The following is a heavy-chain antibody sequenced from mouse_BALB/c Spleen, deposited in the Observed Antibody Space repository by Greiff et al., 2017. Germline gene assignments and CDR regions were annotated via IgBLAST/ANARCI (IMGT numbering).Heavy chain of an antibody. CDR2: ISYSGST. Sequence: EVKLVESGPGLVKPSQSLSLTCTVTGYSITSDYAWNWIRQFPGNKLEWMGYISYSGSTSYNPSLKSRISITRDTSKNQFFLQLNSVTTEDTATYYCARSGDSPFAYWGQGTLVTVSA. D-gene: IGHD3-3*01. CDR3: ARSGDSPFAY. J-gene: IGHJ3*01. V-gene: IGHV3-2*02. CDR1: GYSITSDYA.